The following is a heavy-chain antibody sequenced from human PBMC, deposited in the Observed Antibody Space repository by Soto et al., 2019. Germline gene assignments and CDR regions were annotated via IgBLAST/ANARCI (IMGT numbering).Heavy chain of an antibody. D-gene: IGHD2-2*01. J-gene: IGHJ6*02. CDR3: AKEVVVESAARSHYYSGLDV. V-gene: IGHV3-23*01. Sequence: GGSLRLSCAASGFTFSIYAMSWVRQAPGKGLEWVSIISGSGGRTYYADSVKGRFTMSRDNSKNTLYLQMNSLRAEDTAVYYCAKEVVVESAARSHYYSGLDVWGQGTTVTVSS. CDR2: ISGSGGRT. CDR1: GFTFSIYA.